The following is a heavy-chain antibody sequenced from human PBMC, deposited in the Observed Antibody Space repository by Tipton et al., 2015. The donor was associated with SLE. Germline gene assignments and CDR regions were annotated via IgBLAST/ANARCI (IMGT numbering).Heavy chain of an antibody. CDR2: ISSSGSTI. J-gene: IGHJ2*01. V-gene: IGHV3-48*03. Sequence: GSLRLSCAASGFTFSSYEMNWVRQAPGKGLEWVSYISSSGSTIYYADSVKGRFTISRDNAKNSLYLQMNSLRAEDTAVYYCARDASTMVRGVIITGYWYFDLWGRGTLVTVSS. CDR3: ARDASTMVRGVIITGYWYFDL. D-gene: IGHD3-10*01. CDR1: GFTFSSYE.